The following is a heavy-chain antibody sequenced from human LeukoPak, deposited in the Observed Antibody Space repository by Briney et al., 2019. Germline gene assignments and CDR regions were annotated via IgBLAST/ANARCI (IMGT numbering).Heavy chain of an antibody. V-gene: IGHV1-18*01. Sequence: ASVKVSCTASGYTFTSYGISWVRQAPGQGLEWMGWISAYNGNTNYAQKLQGRVTMTTDTSTSTAYMELRSLRSDDTAVYYCARVRDYYDSSGLFDYWGQGTLVTVSS. CDR1: GYTFTSYG. CDR2: ISAYNGNT. CDR3: ARVRDYYDSSGLFDY. J-gene: IGHJ4*02. D-gene: IGHD3-22*01.